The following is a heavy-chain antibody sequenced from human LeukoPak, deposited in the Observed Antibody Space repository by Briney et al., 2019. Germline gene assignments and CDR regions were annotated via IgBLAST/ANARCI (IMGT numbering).Heavy chain of an antibody. J-gene: IGHJ4*02. CDR2: IYHSGST. CDR3: ARHENRDGYNQFDY. V-gene: IGHV4-38-2*02. CDR1: GYSISSGYY. D-gene: IGHD5-24*01. Sequence: SETLSLTCTVSGYSISSGYYWGWIRQPPGKGLEWIGSIYHSGSTYYNPSLKSRVTISVDTSKNQFSLKLSSVTAADTAVYYCARHENRDGYNQFDYWGQGTLVTVSS.